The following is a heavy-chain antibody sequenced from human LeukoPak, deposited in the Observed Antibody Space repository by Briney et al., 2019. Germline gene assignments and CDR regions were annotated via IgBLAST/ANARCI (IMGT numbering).Heavy chain of an antibody. CDR3: ARGSSSWYVFNYYGMDV. CDR1: GFTFDDYA. V-gene: IGHV3-9*01. J-gene: IGHJ6*02. CDR2: ISWNSGSI. Sequence: GRSLRLSCAASGFTFDDYAMHWVRQAPGKGLEWVSGISWNSGSIGYADSVKGRFTISRDNAKNSLYLQINSLRAEDTALYYCARGSSSWYVFNYYGMDVWGQGTTVTVSS. D-gene: IGHD6-13*01.